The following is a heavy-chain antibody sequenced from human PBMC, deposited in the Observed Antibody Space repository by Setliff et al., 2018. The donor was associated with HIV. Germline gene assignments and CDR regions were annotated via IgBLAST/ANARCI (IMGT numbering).Heavy chain of an antibody. J-gene: IGHJ4*02. V-gene: IGHV3-48*03. CDR3: ATGGWFDY. Sequence: QSGGSLRLSCAASGFTFSGYEMNWVRQAPGKGPEWIAYISASSDTINYADPVEGRFTISRDNAMNSLYLQMNSLRAEDTALYYCATGGWFDYWGQGVLVTVSS. CDR1: GFTFSGYE. D-gene: IGHD6-19*01. CDR2: ISASSDTI.